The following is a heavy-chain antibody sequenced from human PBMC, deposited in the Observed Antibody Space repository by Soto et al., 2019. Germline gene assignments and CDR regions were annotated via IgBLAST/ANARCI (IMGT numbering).Heavy chain of an antibody. Sequence: QVQLVQSGDEVRKPGASVKVSCKASGYTFSTSGMSWLRQAPGQGLEWMGWISTYNGDTNDAPKFQDRVTMTPYTSTSTVYIERRSLRSDYTAVYYCARAGAAPYYYYGMDGWAQGTRVTVSS. CDR2: ISTYNGDT. CDR3: ARAGAAPYYYYGMDG. V-gene: IGHV1-18*01. D-gene: IGHD2-15*01. J-gene: IGHJ6*02. CDR1: GYTFSTSG.